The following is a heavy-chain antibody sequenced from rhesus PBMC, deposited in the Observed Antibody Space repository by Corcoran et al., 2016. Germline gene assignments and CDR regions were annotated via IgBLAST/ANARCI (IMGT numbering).Heavy chain of an antibody. D-gene: IGHD5-36*02. V-gene: IGHV2-1*01. Sequence: QVTLKESGPALVKPTQTLTLTCPFSGFSLSTSGMGVGWLRSPSRKTLEWLALIYWDYDKRYSTSLKSRLTISKDTSKNQVVLTMTNMDPVDTATYYCARVNSYSYYFDYWGQGVLVTVSS. CDR2: IYWDYDK. J-gene: IGHJ4*01. CDR3: ARVNSYSYYFDY. CDR1: GFSLSTSGMG.